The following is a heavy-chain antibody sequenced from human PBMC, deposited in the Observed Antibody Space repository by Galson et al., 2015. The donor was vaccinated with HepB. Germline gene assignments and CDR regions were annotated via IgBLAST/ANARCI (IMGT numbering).Heavy chain of an antibody. D-gene: IGHD3-22*01. V-gene: IGHV1-3*01. CDR3: ARDQGTAYDSSGYHLVSKSGFDP. J-gene: IGHJ5*02. CDR1: GGTFSSYA. CDR2: INAGNGNT. Sequence: SVKVSCKASGGTFSSYAISWVRQAPGQRLEWMGWINAGNGNTKYSQKFQGRVTITRDTSASTAYMELSSLRSEDTAVYYCARDQGTAYDSSGYHLVSKSGFDPWGQGTLVTVSS.